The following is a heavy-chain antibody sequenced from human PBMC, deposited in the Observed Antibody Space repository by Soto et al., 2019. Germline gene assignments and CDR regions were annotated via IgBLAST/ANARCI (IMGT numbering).Heavy chain of an antibody. Sequence: GGSLRLSCAAAGFTLSTYKMHWVRQAPGKGLEWVSSISDSSSFIYYADSVSGRFTISRDNAKKSLYLQMHSLTAADTAVYYCARDIVSTTLSFDCWGQGTRVTVSS. CDR1: GFTLSTYK. CDR3: ARDIVSTTLSFDC. CDR2: ISDSSSFI. D-gene: IGHD5-12*01. J-gene: IGHJ4*02. V-gene: IGHV3-21*01.